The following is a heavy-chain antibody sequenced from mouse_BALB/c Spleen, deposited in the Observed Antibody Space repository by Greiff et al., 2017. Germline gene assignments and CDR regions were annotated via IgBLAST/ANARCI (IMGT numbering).Heavy chain of an antibody. V-gene: IGHV6-6*02. CDR1: GFTFSSYW. CDR3: TAWNAWFAY. Sequence: EVKLEESGGGLVQPGGSMKLSCVASGFTFSSYWMSWVRQSPEKGLEWVAEIRLKSDNYATHYAESVKGKFTISRDDSKSRLYLQMNSLRAEDTGIYYCTAWNAWFAYWGQGTLVTVSA. J-gene: IGHJ3*01. CDR2: IRLKSDNYAT.